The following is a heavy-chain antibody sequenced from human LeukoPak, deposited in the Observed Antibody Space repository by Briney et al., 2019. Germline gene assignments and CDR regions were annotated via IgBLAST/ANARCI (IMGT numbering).Heavy chain of an antibody. J-gene: IGHJ6*02. CDR1: GGSISSSNW. V-gene: IGHV4-4*02. CDR3: AREGYSYNYGMDV. D-gene: IGHD5-18*01. Sequence: PSGTLSLTCAVSGGSISSSNWWSWVRQPPGKGLEWIGEIYHSGSTNYNPSLKSRVTISVDKSKNQFSLKLSSVTAADTAVYYCAREGYSYNYGMDVWGQGTTVTVSS. CDR2: IYHSGST.